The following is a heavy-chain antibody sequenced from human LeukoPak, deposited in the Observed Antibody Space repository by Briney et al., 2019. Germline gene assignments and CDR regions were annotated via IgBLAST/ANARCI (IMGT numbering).Heavy chain of an antibody. CDR1: GFTFSSYR. CDR3: ARDRYCSGGSCSFDY. D-gene: IGHD2-15*01. Sequence: GGSLRLSCAASGFTFSSYRMNWVRQAPGKGLEWVSYISSSSSTIYYADSVKGRFTISRDNAKNSLYLQMNSLRAEDTAVYYCARDRYCSGGSCSFDYWGQGTLVTVSS. CDR2: ISSSSSTI. V-gene: IGHV3-48*01. J-gene: IGHJ4*02.